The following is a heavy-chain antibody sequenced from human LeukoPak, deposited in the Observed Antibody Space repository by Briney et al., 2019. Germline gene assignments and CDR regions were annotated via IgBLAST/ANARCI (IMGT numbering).Heavy chain of an antibody. D-gene: IGHD2-21*02. V-gene: IGHV3-23*01. J-gene: IGHJ4*02. CDR1: GFTFSSYA. Sequence: PGGSLRLSCAASGFTFSSYAMSWVRQAPGKGLEWVSAISGSGGSTYYADSVKGRFTISRDNSKNTLYLQMNSLKTEDTAVYYCTTDRPIVVVTASLWGRGTLVTVSS. CDR3: TTDRPIVVVTASL. CDR2: ISGSGGST.